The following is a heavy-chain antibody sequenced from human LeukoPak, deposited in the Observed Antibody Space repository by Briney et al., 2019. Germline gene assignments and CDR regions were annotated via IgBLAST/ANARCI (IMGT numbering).Heavy chain of an antibody. D-gene: IGHD6-6*01. Sequence: ERSLRLSCAASGFTFSSYAMSWVRQAPGKGLEWVSAISLGGVNTYYADSVKGRFTVSRVNSKNTLYLQMNSLRVEDTAVYYCAKNVMYSSSAVDYWGQGTLVTVSS. J-gene: IGHJ4*02. V-gene: IGHV3-23*01. CDR2: ISLGGVNT. CDR3: AKNVMYSSSAVDY. CDR1: GFTFSSYA.